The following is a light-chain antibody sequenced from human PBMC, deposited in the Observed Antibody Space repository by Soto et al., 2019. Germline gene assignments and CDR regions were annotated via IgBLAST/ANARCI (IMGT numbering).Light chain of an antibody. J-gene: IGKJ2*01. V-gene: IGKV3-15*01. CDR1: QSVSSN. CDR3: QHYNNWPPYT. CDR2: CAS. Sequence: EIVMTQSPATLSASPGERATLSCRASQSVSSNLAWYQQKPGQAPRLLIYCASTRATGIPARFSGSGSGTEFTITVGSLQSEDVAVYYCQHYNNWPPYTFGEGTKLEIK.